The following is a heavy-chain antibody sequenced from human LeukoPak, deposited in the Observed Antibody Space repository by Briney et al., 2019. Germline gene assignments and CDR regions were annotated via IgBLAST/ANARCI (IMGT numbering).Heavy chain of an antibody. CDR2: ILGSGGST. CDR1: GFTFSSYA. CDR3: AKVKYDYGDPVGWFDP. V-gene: IGHV3-23*01. J-gene: IGHJ5*02. D-gene: IGHD4-17*01. Sequence: GGSLRLSCAASGFTFSSYAMAWVRQAPGKGLEWVSHILGSGGSTYYADSVKGRFTISRDNSKDTLYLKMNSLRPEDTAVYYCAKVKYDYGDPVGWFDPWGQGSLVTVSS.